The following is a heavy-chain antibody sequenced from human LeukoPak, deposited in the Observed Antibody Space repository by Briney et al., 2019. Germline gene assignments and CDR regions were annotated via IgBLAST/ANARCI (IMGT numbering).Heavy chain of an antibody. J-gene: IGHJ6*02. CDR1: GFTFSSYG. V-gene: IGHV3-33*01. CDR3: ARVGPDVDGSGSPMTYYYYGMDV. Sequence: GRSLRFSCSASGFTFSSYGMHWVRQAPGKGLKGGAVIWYDGSNKYYADSVKGRITISRDNSKKTLYLQMNSLRAEDTAVYYCARVGPDVDGSGSPMTYYYYGMDVWGQGTTVTVSS. D-gene: IGHD3-10*01. CDR2: IWYDGSNK.